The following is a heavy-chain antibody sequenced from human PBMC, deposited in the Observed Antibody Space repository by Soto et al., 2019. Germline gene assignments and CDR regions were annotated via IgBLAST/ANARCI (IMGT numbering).Heavy chain of an antibody. CDR3: ARSLSYSSTWYGLDV. CDR2: ISHSGST. D-gene: IGHD6-13*01. CDR1: GGSFSGYH. Sequence: SETLYLTGAVYGGSFSGYHWSWIRQPPGKGLEWIGEISHSGSTNYNPSLMSRVTISIDTSENQFSLKLTSVTAADTAVYYCARSLSYSSTWYGLDVWGQGTTVTVSS. V-gene: IGHV4-34*01. J-gene: IGHJ6*02.